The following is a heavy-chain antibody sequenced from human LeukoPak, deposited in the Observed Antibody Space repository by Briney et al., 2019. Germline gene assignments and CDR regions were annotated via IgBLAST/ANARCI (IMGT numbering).Heavy chain of an antibody. Sequence: GGSLRLSCAASGFTFSSYSMNWVRQAPGKGPEWVSSISSSSSYIYYADSVKGRFTISRDNAKNSLYLQMNSLRAEDTAVYYCARDSRYFDWSTSSTGGSFDYWGQGTLVTVSS. D-gene: IGHD3-9*01. CDR1: GFTFSSYS. CDR3: ARDSRYFDWSTSSTGGSFDY. J-gene: IGHJ4*02. CDR2: ISSSSSYI. V-gene: IGHV3-21*01.